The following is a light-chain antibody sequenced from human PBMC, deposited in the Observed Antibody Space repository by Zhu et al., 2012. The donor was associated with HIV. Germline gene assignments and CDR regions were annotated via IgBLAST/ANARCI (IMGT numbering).Light chain of an antibody. Sequence: DIQMTQSPSTLSASVGDSVTITCRASQSISSWLAWYQQKPGKAPKLLIYKASSLESGVPSSFSGSGSGTEFTLTISSLQPDDFATYYCQHLTIYPTFGGGSKVEMK. CDR3: QHLTIYPT. V-gene: IGKV1-5*03. CDR1: QSISSW. CDR2: KAS. J-gene: IGKJ4*01.